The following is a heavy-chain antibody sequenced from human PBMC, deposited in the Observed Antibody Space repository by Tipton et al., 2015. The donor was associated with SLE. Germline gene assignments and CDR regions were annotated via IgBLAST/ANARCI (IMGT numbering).Heavy chain of an antibody. Sequence: SLRLSCAASGFTFSTYGMNWVRQAPGKGLEWVAVIWYDGSNKYYTDSVKGRFTISRDNSKNTLYLQMNSLRAEDTAVYYCASYLLWWYLEYWGHGTLVTVSS. J-gene: IGHJ4*01. CDR2: IWYDGSNK. V-gene: IGHV3-33*08. CDR1: GFTFSTYG. D-gene: IGHD3-10*01. CDR3: ASYLLWWYLEY.